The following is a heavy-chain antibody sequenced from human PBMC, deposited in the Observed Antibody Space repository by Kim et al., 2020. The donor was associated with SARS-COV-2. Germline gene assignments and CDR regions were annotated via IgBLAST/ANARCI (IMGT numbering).Heavy chain of an antibody. Sequence: SETLSLTCAVYGGSFSGYYWSWIRQPPGKGLEWIGEINHSGSTNYNPSLKSRVTISVDTSKNQFSLKLSSGTAADTAVYYCSRGRSCSSWYGVRNWFDP. J-gene: IGHJ5*02. CDR3: SRGRSCSSWYGVRNWFDP. CDR2: INHSGST. CDR1: GGSFSGYY. V-gene: IGHV4-34*01. D-gene: IGHD6-13*01.